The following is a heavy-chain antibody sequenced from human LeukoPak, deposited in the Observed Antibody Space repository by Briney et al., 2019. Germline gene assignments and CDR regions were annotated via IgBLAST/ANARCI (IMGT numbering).Heavy chain of an antibody. V-gene: IGHV3-11*01. CDR1: GFTFSDYY. CDR2: ISSSGSTI. D-gene: IGHD3-10*01. Sequence: GGSLRLSCAASGFTFSDYYMSWIRQAPGKGLEWVSYISSSGSTIYYADSVKGRFTISRDNAKNSLYLQMNSLRAEDTAVYYWAGRTMVRGVITDGTDYWGQGTLVTVSS. CDR3: AGRTMVRGVITDGTDY. J-gene: IGHJ4*02.